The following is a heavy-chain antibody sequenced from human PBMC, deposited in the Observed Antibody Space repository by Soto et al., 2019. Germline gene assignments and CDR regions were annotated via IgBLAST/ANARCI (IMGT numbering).Heavy chain of an antibody. CDR1: GYTFSGYY. J-gene: IGHJ4*02. CDR3: ARVFLGGPAGFDH. V-gene: IGHV1-2*02. CDR2: INPNSGGT. Sequence: ASVKVSCKASGYTFSGYYMHWVRQAPGQGLEWMGWINPNSGGTNYAQKFQGRVTMTRDTSIRTAYMELSRLRSDDTAVYYCARVFLGGPAGFDHWGQGTLGTVSS. D-gene: IGHD2-2*01.